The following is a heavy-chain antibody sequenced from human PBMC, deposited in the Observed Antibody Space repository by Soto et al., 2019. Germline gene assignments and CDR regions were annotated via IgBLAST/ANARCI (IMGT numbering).Heavy chain of an antibody. CDR2: IYSGGST. V-gene: IGHV3-53*01. D-gene: IGHD6-6*01. CDR1: GFTVSSNY. Sequence: GGSLRLSCAASGFTVSSNYMSWVRQAPGKGLEWVSVIYSGGSTYYADSVKGRFTISRDNSKNTLYLQMNSLRAEDTAVYYCARGGLVVSYGMDVWGQGTTVTVSS. CDR3: ARGGLVVSYGMDV. J-gene: IGHJ6*02.